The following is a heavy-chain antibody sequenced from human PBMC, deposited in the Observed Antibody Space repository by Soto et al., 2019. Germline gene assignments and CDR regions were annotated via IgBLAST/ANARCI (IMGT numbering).Heavy chain of an antibody. Sequence: SSVKVACKASGYTFTSYRISWVRQKTGQGLEWMGCIIANYGTPNYAQRFQGRVTITADESTSTAYMELSRLRSEDTAVYYCARDRDDYGSGNYYNRIDFWGQGTLVTVSS. D-gene: IGHD3-10*01. V-gene: IGHV1-69*13. CDR2: IIANYGTP. J-gene: IGHJ4*02. CDR3: ARDRDDYGSGNYYNRIDF. CDR1: GYTFTSYR.